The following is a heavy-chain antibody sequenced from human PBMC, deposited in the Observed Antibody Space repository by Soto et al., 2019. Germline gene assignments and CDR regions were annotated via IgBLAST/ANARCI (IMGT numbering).Heavy chain of an antibody. V-gene: IGHV4-59*01. CDR2: IYYSGST. CDR1: GDSISAYS. Sequence: PSETLSLTCTVSGDSISAYSWSWVRQPPGKGLEWIGYIYYSGSTNYNPSLKSRVTISVDTSKNQFSLKLSSVTAADTAVYYCARFLYYSGYFDYWGQGTLVTVSS. CDR3: ARFLYYSGYFDY. J-gene: IGHJ4*02. D-gene: IGHD3-10*01.